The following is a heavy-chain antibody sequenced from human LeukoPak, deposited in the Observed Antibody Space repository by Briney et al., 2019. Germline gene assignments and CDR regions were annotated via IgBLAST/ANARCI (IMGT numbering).Heavy chain of an antibody. J-gene: IGHJ4*02. CDR3: ARTHECSSSGIDY. CDR1: GFTVSSNF. CDR2: IYSGGST. Sequence: GGSLRLSCAASGFTVSSNFLSWVRQAPEEGLEWVSLIYSGGSTDYTDSVKGRFTISRDNSKNSLYLQMNSLRAEDTAVYYCARTHECSSSGIDYWGQGTLVTVSS. D-gene: IGHD6-6*01. V-gene: IGHV3-53*01.